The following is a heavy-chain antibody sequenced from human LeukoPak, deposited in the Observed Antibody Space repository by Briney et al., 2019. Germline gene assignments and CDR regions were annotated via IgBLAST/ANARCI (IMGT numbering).Heavy chain of an antibody. Sequence: PWGSLRLSCAASGFTFSSYEMNWVRQAPGKGLEWVSYVSSSGSTIYYADSVKGRFTISRDNAKNPLYLQMNSLRAEDTTVYYCARDSVSESYWGQGTLVTVSS. D-gene: IGHD3-10*01. CDR1: GFTFSSYE. CDR2: VSSSGSTI. V-gene: IGHV3-48*03. J-gene: IGHJ4*02. CDR3: ARDSVSESY.